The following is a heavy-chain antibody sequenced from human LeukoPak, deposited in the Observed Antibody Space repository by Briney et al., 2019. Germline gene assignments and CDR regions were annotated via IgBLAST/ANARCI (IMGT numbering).Heavy chain of an antibody. CDR3: ARDHYYDNTVYYPEYYFDF. CDR1: GYTFTSYG. D-gene: IGHD3-22*01. Sequence: GASVKVSCKASGYTFTSYGISWVRQAPGQGLEWMGWISAYNGYTNYAQEFLGRVIMTTDTSTSTAYMELRSLTSDDTAVYYCARDHYYDNTVYYPEYYFDFWGQGTLVTVSS. J-gene: IGHJ4*02. CDR2: ISAYNGYT. V-gene: IGHV1-18*01.